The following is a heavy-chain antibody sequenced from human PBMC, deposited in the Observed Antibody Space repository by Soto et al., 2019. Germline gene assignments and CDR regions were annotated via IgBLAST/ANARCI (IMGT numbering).Heavy chain of an antibody. V-gene: IGHV3-11*01. Sequence: GGSLRLSCAASGFTFSDYYMSWIRQAPGKGLEWVSYISSSGSTIYYADSVKGRFTISRDNAKNSLYLQMNSLRAEDTAVYYCARAPGYSSGWYPEKYYYYYYMDVWGKGTTVTVS. CDR2: ISSSGSTI. CDR3: ARAPGYSSGWYPEKYYYYYYMDV. J-gene: IGHJ6*03. D-gene: IGHD6-19*01. CDR1: GFTFSDYY.